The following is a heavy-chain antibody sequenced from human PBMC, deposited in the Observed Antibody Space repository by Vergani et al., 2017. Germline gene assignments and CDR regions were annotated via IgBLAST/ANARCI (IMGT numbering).Heavy chain of an antibody. CDR1: GYSIDIGYY. V-gene: IGHV4-38-2*01. J-gene: IGHJ4*02. D-gene: IGHD5-12*01. CDR3: ARLSGSGFSAGPEY. CDR2: VYRDGSS. Sequence: QVQLQESGPRQVRPSETLSLSCAVSGYSIDIGYYWAWIRQSPEKVLEWIATVYRDGSSYYNPSLQNRVTISVDKAQNHFSLELHSATASDTAVYYCARLSGSGFSAGPEYWGPGTLVTVSS.